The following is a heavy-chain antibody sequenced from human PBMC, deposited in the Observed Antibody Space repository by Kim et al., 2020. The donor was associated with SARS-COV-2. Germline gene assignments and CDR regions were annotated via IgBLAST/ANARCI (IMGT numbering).Heavy chain of an antibody. J-gene: IGHJ4*02. V-gene: IGHV3-21*01. D-gene: IGHD1-26*01. CDR3: ARGYSGSSDY. CDR1: GFTFVSYS. CDR2: ISSSSTYT. Sequence: GSLRLSCAASGFTFVSYSMNWVRQAPGRGLEWVSSISSSSTYTYYADSVKGRFTVSRENAKNSLYLQMSSLRAEDTAVYFCARGYSGSSDYWGQGTLVTVSS.